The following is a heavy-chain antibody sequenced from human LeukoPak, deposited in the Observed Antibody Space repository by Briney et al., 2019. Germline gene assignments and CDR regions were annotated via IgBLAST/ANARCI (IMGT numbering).Heavy chain of an antibody. V-gene: IGHV3-23*01. J-gene: IGHJ4*02. CDR1: GFTFSSYA. Sequence: GSLRLSFAASGFTFSSYAISWVRPAPGKGLEGVSAITGSGASTYHADSVKGRFTISRDNSKNTLYVQMNSLRAEDTAIYYCAKGQEGPSSFDYWGQGTLVTVSS. CDR2: ITGSGAST. CDR3: AKGQEGPSSFDY.